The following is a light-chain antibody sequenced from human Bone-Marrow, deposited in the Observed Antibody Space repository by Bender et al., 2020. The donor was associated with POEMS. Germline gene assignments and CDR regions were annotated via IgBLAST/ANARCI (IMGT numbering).Light chain of an antibody. CDR2: LNSDGSH. Sequence: QLALTQSPSASASLGASVKLTCTLSSGHSSYAIAWHQQQPEKGPRYLMNLNSDGSHSKGDGIPDRFSGSSSGAERYLTISSLQSEDEADYYCSSYTRSTSYVFGTGTKVTVL. CDR3: SSYTRSTSYV. J-gene: IGLJ1*01. CDR1: SGHSSYA. V-gene: IGLV4-69*01.